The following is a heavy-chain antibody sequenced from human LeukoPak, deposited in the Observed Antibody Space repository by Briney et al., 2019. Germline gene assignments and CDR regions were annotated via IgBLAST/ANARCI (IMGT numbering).Heavy chain of an antibody. CDR1: AYTFTDYY. V-gene: IGHV1-69-2*01. J-gene: IGHJ4*02. CDR2: VDPEDGET. Sequence: AASVKVSCKVSAYTFTDYYMHWVQQAPGKGLEWMGLVDPEDGETIYAEKFQGRVTITADTSTDTAYMEPNSLRSEDTAVYYCARSPPNWGFDYWAQGTLVTVSS. D-gene: IGHD7-27*01. CDR3: ARSPPNWGFDY.